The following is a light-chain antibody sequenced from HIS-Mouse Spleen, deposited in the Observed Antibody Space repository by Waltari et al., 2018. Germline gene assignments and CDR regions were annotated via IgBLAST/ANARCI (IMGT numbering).Light chain of an antibody. CDR3: QAWDSSTAV. J-gene: IGLJ1*01. V-gene: IGLV3-1*01. Sequence: SYELTQPPSVSVSPGQTASITCSGDKLGDKYACWSQQKPGQSPVLVIYQDSKGPSGIPERFSGSNSGNTATLTISGTQAMDEADYYCQAWDSSTAVFGTGTKVTVL. CDR2: QDS. CDR1: KLGDKY.